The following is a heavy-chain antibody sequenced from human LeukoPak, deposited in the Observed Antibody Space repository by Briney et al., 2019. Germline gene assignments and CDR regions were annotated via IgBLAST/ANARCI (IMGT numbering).Heavy chain of an antibody. CDR1: GYTFTGYY. Sequence: ASVKVSCKASGYTFTGYYMYWVRQAPGQGLEWMGWINPNSGGTDYAQKFQGRVTMTRDTSISTAYTELSRLRSDDTAVYYCARVRYNWNYYFDYWGQGTLVTVSS. D-gene: IGHD1-7*01. CDR3: ARVRYNWNYYFDY. CDR2: INPNSGGT. J-gene: IGHJ4*02. V-gene: IGHV1-2*02.